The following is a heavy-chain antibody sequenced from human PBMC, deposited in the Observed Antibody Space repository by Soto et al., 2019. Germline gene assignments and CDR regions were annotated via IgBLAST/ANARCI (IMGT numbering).Heavy chain of an antibody. CDR2: ISAYNGNT. V-gene: IGHV1-18*01. CDR1: GYTFTSYG. J-gene: IGHJ4*02. Sequence: ASVKVSCKASGYTFTSYGISWVRQAPVQGLEWMGWISAYNGNTNYAQKLQGRVTMTTDTSTSTAYMELRSLRSDDTAVYYCARDVPQVESYAYWGQGALVTVSS. D-gene: IGHD1-26*01. CDR3: ARDVPQVESYAY.